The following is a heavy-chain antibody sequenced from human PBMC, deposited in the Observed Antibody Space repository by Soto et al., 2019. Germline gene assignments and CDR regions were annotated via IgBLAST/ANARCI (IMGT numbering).Heavy chain of an antibody. CDR2: IDAGDSDT. V-gene: IGHV5-51*01. CDR1: VYSFTSYW. D-gene: IGHD6-13*01. CDR3: ATLAGYSSSWSYWLAPP. J-gene: IGHJ5*02. Sequence: PGESLKISCKGSVYSFTSYWIGWVRQMPGKGLEWMGIIDAGDSDTRYSPSFQGQVTISADKCISTAYLQWSSLKISETVMYYCATLAGYSSSWSYWLAPPWGQGTRVTVCS.